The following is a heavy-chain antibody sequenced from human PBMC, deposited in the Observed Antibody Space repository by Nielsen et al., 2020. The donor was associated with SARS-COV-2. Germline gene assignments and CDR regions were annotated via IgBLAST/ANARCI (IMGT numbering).Heavy chain of an antibody. V-gene: IGHV4-59*01. Sequence: SETLSLTCTVSGGSISRSYWSWIRQPPGKGLEWIGHIYSSGSSNYNPTLKSRVTISVDTSKNQFSLRLSSVTSADTAVFYCARRRQTLDILTGSPQSYFDYWGQGILVTVSS. CDR1: GGSISRSY. CDR3: ARRRQTLDILTGSPQSYFDY. J-gene: IGHJ4*02. D-gene: IGHD3-9*01. CDR2: IYSSGSS.